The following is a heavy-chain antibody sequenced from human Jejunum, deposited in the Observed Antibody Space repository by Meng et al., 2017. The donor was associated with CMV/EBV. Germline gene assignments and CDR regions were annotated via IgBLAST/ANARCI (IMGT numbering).Heavy chain of an antibody. CDR3: AKDGEYYGMDV. D-gene: IGHD2-21*01. CDR2: IRYDGSDK. V-gene: IGHV3-30*02. J-gene: IGHJ6*02. Sequence: ELGGDGFQAWGPLRLSWVASRFNFNINNMHWVRQAPGKGLEWVAFIRYDGSDKWYAESLKGRLTISRDNSKNSLYLQMNSLGPDDSSIYYCAKDGEYYGMDVWGQGTMVTVSS. CDR1: RFNFNINN.